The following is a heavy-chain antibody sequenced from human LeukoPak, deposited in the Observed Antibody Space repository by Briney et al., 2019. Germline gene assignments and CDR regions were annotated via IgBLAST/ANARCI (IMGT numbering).Heavy chain of an antibody. Sequence: SETLSLTCTVSGGSISSGGYYWSWIRQHPGKGLERIGYIYYSGSTYYNPSLKSRVTTSVDTSKNQFSLKLSSVTAADTAVYYCARETPGRDAFDIWGQGTMVTVSS. D-gene: IGHD7-27*01. CDR3: ARETPGRDAFDI. V-gene: IGHV4-31*03. CDR1: GGSISSGGYY. CDR2: IYYSGST. J-gene: IGHJ3*02.